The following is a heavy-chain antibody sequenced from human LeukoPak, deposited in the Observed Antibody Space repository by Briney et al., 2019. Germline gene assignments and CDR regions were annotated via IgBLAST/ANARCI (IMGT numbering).Heavy chain of an antibody. J-gene: IGHJ4*02. CDR3: ARDYLRETYFDY. CDR2: ISSSGSTI. V-gene: IGHV3-11*04. CDR1: GFTFSDYY. Sequence: WGSLRLSCAASGFTFSDYYMSWIRQAPGKGLEWVSYISSSGSTIYYADSVKGRFTISRDNAKNPLYLQMNSLRAEDTAVYYCARDYLRETYFDYWGQGTLVTVSS.